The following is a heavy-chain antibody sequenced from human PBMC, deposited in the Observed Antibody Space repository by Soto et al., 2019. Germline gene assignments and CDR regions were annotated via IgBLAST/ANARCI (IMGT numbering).Heavy chain of an antibody. J-gene: IGHJ3*02. Sequence: GGSLRLSCAASGFTFSSYSMNWVRQAPGKGLEWVSYISSSSTIYYADSVKGRFTISRDNAKNSLYLQMNSLRAEDTAVYYCATSLCSSGHDAFDIWGQGTMVTVSS. CDR3: ATSLCSSGHDAFDI. CDR2: ISSSSTI. D-gene: IGHD3-3*01. V-gene: IGHV3-48*01. CDR1: GFTFSSYS.